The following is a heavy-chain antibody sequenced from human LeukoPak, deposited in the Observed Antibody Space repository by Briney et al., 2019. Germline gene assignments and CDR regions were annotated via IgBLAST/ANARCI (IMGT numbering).Heavy chain of an antibody. CDR3: ARRSGYAWGYDYYYMDV. CDR1: GFTFSSYW. Sequence: PGGSLRLSCAASGFTFSSYWMHWVRQAPGKGLVWVSRINSDGSSTSYADSVKGRFTISRDNAKNTLYLQMNSLRAEDTAVYYCARRSGYAWGYDYYYMDVWGKGTTATVSS. V-gene: IGHV3-74*01. CDR2: INSDGSST. D-gene: IGHD3-22*01. J-gene: IGHJ6*03.